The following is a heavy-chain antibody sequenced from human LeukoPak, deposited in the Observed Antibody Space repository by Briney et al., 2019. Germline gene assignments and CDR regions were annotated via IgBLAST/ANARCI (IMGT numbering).Heavy chain of an antibody. V-gene: IGHV4-59*11. J-gene: IGHJ2*01. D-gene: IGHD1-26*01. CDR2: IYYSGST. CDR1: GGSISSHY. Sequence: SETLSLTCTVSGGSISSHYWSWIRQPPGKGLEWIGYIYYSGSTNYNPSLKSRVTISVDTSKNQFSLKLSSVTAADTAVYYRARGSPRYFDLWGRGTLVTVSS. CDR3: ARGSPRYFDL.